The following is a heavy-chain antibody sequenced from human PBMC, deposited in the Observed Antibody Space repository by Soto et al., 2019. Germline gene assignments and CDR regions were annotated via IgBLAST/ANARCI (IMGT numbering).Heavy chain of an antibody. Sequence: QVQLVQSGAEVKKPGSSVKVSCETSGGSFSSHALSWVRQAPGQGLEWMGGIIPLFDTPNYAPKFQGRVTITADKSTSTAYMELSNLKSEDTAFYYCARAGYASQNYYYGMDVWGQGTTVTVSS. CDR3: ARAGYASQNYYYGMDV. CDR2: IIPLFDTP. J-gene: IGHJ6*02. CDR1: GGSFSSHA. D-gene: IGHD5-12*01. V-gene: IGHV1-69*06.